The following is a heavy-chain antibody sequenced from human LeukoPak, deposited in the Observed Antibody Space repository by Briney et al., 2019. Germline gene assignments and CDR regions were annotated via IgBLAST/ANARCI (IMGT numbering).Heavy chain of an antibody. J-gene: IGHJ6*03. Sequence: GRSLRLSCAPSGFTFDDYAMHWVRHAPGRGLEWVSGISWNSGSIGYADSVKGRFTISRDNAKNSLYLQMNSLRAEDTALYYCAKDGIAAAPVWTYMDVWGKGTTVTVSS. V-gene: IGHV3-9*01. CDR2: ISWNSGSI. CDR3: AKDGIAAAPVWTYMDV. D-gene: IGHD6-13*01. CDR1: GFTFDDYA.